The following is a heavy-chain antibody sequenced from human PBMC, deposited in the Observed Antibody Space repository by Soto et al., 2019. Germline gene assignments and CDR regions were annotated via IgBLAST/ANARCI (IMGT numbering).Heavy chain of an antibody. CDR2: IYYSGST. Sequence: QLQLQESGPGLVKPSETLSLTCTVSGGSISSSSYYWGWIRQPPGKGLEWIGSIYYSGSTYYNPSLKSRVTISVDTSKNQFSLKLSSVTAADTAVYYCARLNVLLWFGGDGTNWFDPWGQGTLVTVSS. CDR3: ARLNVLLWFGGDGTNWFDP. D-gene: IGHD3-10*01. CDR1: GGSISSSSYY. J-gene: IGHJ5*02. V-gene: IGHV4-39*01.